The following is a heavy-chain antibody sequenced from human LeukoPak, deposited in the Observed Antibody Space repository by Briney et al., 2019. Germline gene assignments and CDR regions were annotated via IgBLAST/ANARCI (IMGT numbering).Heavy chain of an antibody. J-gene: IGHJ4*02. D-gene: IGHD3-10*01. CDR1: GVSFNNFA. V-gene: IGHV3-23*01. CDR2: ISGSGGST. CDR3: AKGWRYYYGSGSYEYDY. Sequence: PGGSLRLSCVASGVSFNNFAMSWVRQAPGKGLEWVSAISGSGGSTYYADSVKGRFTISRDNSKNTLYLQMNSLRAEDTAVYYCAKGWRYYYGSGSYEYDYWGQGTLVTVSS.